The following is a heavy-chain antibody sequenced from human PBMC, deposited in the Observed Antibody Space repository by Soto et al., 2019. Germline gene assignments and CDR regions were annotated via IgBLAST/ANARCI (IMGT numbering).Heavy chain of an antibody. CDR3: ARGERIVVVVAASFEGGLDP. J-gene: IGHJ5*02. CDR1: GYTFTGYY. CDR2: INPNSGNT. D-gene: IGHD2-15*01. Sequence: ASVKVSCKSSGYTFTGYYMHWVRQAPGQGLEWMGWINPNSGNTDYAQKFQGRVTMTRNTSISTAYMELSSLRSEDTAVYYCARGERIVVVVAASFEGGLDPWGQGTLVTVSS. V-gene: IGHV1-8*02.